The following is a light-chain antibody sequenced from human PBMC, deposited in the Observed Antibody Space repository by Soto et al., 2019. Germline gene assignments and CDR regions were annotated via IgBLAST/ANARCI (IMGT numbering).Light chain of an antibody. CDR2: DDI. CDR1: TSNVANNF. Sequence: QSVLTQPPSVSAAPGQKVTISCSGTTSNVANNFVSWYQQFPGKAPKLLIYDDIRRPSGIPDRFSASKSGTSATLGITGLQTGDEDDYYWGSWDSSLTANVCGSGTNVTV. CDR3: GSWDSSLTANV. V-gene: IGLV1-51*01. J-gene: IGLJ1*01.